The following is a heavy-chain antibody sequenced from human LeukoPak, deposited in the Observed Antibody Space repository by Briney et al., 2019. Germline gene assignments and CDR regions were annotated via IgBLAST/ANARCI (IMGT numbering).Heavy chain of an antibody. J-gene: IGHJ4*02. CDR3: AKSSLGDTGAYQYYFDY. CDR1: GFTFSSYA. V-gene: IGHV3-23*01. CDR2: ISDSGDST. D-gene: IGHD2-8*02. Sequence: GGSLRLSCSASGFTFSSYATSWVRQAPGKGLEWVSAISDSGDSTYYADSVKGRFTISRDNSKNTLYLQMNSLRAEDTAVYYCAKSSLGDTGAYQYYFDYWGQGTLVTVSS.